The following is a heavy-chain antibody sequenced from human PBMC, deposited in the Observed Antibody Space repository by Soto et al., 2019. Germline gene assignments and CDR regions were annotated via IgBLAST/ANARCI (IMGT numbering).Heavy chain of an antibody. J-gene: IGHJ6*02. V-gene: IGHV1-69*13. CDR1: GGTFSSYA. Sequence: SVKVSCKASGGTFSSYAISWVRQAPGQGLEWMGGIIPIFGTANYVLKFQGRVTITADVSTSTVYMELISLRSEDTAVYFCARGGTMFRGVQPLYYGMDVWGQGTTVTVSS. CDR3: ARGGTMFRGVQPLYYGMDV. D-gene: IGHD3-10*01. CDR2: IIPIFGTA.